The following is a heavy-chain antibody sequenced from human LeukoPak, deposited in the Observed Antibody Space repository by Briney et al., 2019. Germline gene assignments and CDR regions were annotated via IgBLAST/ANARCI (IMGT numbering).Heavy chain of an antibody. CDR3: ARESDSMALDY. CDR1: GGSISSGGYY. Sequence: SETLSLTCTVSGGSISSGGYYWSWIRQHPGKGLEWIGYIYYSGSTYYNPSLKSRVNISVDTSKNQFSLNLSSVTAADTAVYYCARESDSMALDYWGQGTLVTVSS. J-gene: IGHJ4*02. D-gene: IGHD2/OR15-2a*01. V-gene: IGHV4-31*03. CDR2: IYYSGST.